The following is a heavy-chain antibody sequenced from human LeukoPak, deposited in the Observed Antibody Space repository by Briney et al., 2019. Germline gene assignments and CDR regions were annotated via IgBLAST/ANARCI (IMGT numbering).Heavy chain of an antibody. J-gene: IGHJ3*01. CDR3: VQEGPRGLAFDV. Sequence: GGSLRLSCEASGVTFSSYVMSWVRQAPGKGPEWVSGISGSGGGTYYADFVKGRFAISRDNSKNTLYLQMNSLRAEDSALYYCVQEGPRGLAFDVWGQGTRVAVSS. V-gene: IGHV3-23*01. CDR1: GVTFSSYV. CDR2: ISGSGGGT.